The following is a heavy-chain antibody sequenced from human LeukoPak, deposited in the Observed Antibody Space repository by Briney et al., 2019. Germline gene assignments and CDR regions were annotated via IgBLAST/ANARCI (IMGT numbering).Heavy chain of an antibody. CDR2: ISYSGST. J-gene: IGHJ4*02. CDR3: ARHLYESRGQTSFDY. D-gene: IGHD3-22*01. V-gene: IGHV4-59*08. Sequence: SETLSLTCTVSGGSISRYYWSWIRQPPGKGLEWIGYISYSGSTNYNPSLKSRVTISVDTSKNQFSLKLSSVTAADTAMYYCARHLYESRGQTSFDYWGQGTLVTVSS. CDR1: GGSISRYY.